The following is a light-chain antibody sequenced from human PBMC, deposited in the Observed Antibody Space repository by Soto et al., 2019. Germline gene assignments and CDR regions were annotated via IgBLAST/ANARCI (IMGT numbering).Light chain of an antibody. J-gene: IGKJ2*01. V-gene: IGKV3-20*01. CDR1: QSVSINS. Sequence: EIVPTQSPGTLSLSPGDRATLSCRASQSVSINSLAWYQQQPGQAPRLLIYGASSRAAGIPDRFKGSGSGTDFTLAISRLEPEDFAVYYCQQYGNSPYTFGQGTNLEIK. CDR3: QQYGNSPYT. CDR2: GAS.